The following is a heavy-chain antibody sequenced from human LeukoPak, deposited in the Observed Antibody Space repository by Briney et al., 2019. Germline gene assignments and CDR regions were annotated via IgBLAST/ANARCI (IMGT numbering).Heavy chain of an antibody. CDR1: GFTFSSYS. D-gene: IGHD3-10*01. J-gene: IGHJ4*02. CDR2: ISSSSYI. V-gene: IGHV3-21*04. Sequence: GGSLRLSCAASGFTFSSYSMNWVRQAPGKGLEWVSSISSSSYIYYADSVKGRFTISRDNSKNTLYLQMNSLRAEDTAVYYCARAAMVRGVDYFDYWGQGTLVTVSS. CDR3: ARAAMVRGVDYFDY.